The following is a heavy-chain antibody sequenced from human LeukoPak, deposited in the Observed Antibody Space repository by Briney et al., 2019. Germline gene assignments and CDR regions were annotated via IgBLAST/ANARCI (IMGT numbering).Heavy chain of an antibody. J-gene: IGHJ5*02. Sequence: GGSLRLSCAASGFTFSSYSMNWVRQAPGKGLEWVSSISSSSSYIYYADSVKGRFTISRDNAKNSLYLQMNSLRAEDTAVYYCARENKKGYCSSTSCQIGWFDPWGQGTLVTVSS. CDR3: ARENKKGYCSSTSCQIGWFDP. V-gene: IGHV3-21*01. D-gene: IGHD2-2*01. CDR2: ISSSSSYI. CDR1: GFTFSSYS.